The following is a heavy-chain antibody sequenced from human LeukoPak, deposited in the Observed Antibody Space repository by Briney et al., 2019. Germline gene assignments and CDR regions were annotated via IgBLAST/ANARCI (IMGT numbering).Heavy chain of an antibody. CDR2: ISGSGGST. D-gene: IGHD3-9*01. CDR3: AKDQSEGYYDILTGYYLIDY. CDR1: GFTFSSYA. J-gene: IGHJ4*02. V-gene: IGHV3-23*01. Sequence: GGSLRLSCAASGFTFSSYAMSWVRQAPGKGLEWVSAISGSGGSTYYADSVKGRFTISRDNSKNTLYLQMNSLRAEDTAVYYCAKDQSEGYYDILTGYYLIDYWGQGTLVTGSS.